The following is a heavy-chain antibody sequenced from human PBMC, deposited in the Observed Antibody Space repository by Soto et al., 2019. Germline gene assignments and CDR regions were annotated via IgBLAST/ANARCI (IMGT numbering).Heavy chain of an antibody. Sequence: QVQLVQSGAEVKKPGASVKVSCKASGYTFTGYYMHWVRQAPGQGLEWMGWINHNCGGTNYAQKFQGWVTITRDTSISKDYMELSRLRSDDTAVYYCASAVRTILRMEVWGQGTTVTVSS. CDR2: INHNCGGT. CDR1: GYTFTGYY. J-gene: IGHJ6*02. D-gene: IGHD3-3*01. CDR3: ASAVRTILRMEV. V-gene: IGHV1-2*04.